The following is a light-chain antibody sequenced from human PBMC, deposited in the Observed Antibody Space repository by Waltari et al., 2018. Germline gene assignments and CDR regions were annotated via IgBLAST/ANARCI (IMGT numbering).Light chain of an antibody. CDR3: QQSYSIPGT. Sequence: DIQMTQSPPSLSASVGDRVTITCRARQSISSYLNWYQQKPGKAPKLLIYAASSLQSGVPSRFSGSGSGTDFTLTITSLQPEDCASYYCQQSYSIPGTFGQGTKVEIK. CDR2: AAS. CDR1: QSISSY. J-gene: IGKJ1*01. V-gene: IGKV1-39*01.